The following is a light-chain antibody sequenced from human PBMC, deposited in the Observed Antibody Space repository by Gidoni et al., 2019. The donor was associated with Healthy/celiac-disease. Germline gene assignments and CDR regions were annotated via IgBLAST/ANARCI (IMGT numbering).Light chain of an antibody. CDR2: EDS. CDR3: YSTDSSGKGV. V-gene: IGLV3-10*01. CDR1: ALQKKY. J-gene: IGLJ2*01. Sequence: SYELPQPPSVSVSPGQTARITCSGDALQKKYAYWYQQKSGQAPVLVIYEDSNRPSGIPERFSGSSSGTMATLTISGAQVEDEADYYCYSTDSSGKGVFGGGTKLTVL.